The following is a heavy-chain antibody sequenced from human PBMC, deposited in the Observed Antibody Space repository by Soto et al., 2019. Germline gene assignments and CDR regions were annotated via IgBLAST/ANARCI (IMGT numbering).Heavy chain of an antibody. CDR3: ARPDGYSGSYDYCCYGMDV. Sequence: QVQLVQSGAEVKKPGSSVKVSCKASGGTFSSYAISWVRQAPGQGLEWMGGIIPIFGTANYAQKFQGRVTITADKSASTAYMELSSLRSEDRAVYYCARPDGYSGSYDYCCYGMDVWGQGTTVTVSS. V-gene: IGHV1-69*06. D-gene: IGHD1-26*01. CDR2: IIPIFGTA. J-gene: IGHJ6*02. CDR1: GGTFSSYA.